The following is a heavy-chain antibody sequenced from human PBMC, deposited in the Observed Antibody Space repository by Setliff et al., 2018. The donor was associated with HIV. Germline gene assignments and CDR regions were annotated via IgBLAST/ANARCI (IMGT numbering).Heavy chain of an antibody. J-gene: IGHJ5*01. CDR1: GFSFNNAW. V-gene: IGHV3-11*01. CDR3: ARPLLRTNTVYGILGNWFDS. D-gene: IGHD2-8*01. CDR2: IGTRGRSI. Sequence: GGSLRLSCAASGFSFNNAWMSWVRQAPGKGLEWISYIGTRGRSIFYTDSVRGRFTVSRDNAKNLVFLQMNSLRAEDTAVYYCARPLLRTNTVYGILGNWFDSWGRGTLVTVSS.